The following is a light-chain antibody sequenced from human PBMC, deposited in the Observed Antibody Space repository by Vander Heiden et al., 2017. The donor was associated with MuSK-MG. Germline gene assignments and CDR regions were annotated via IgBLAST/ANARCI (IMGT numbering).Light chain of an antibody. CDR1: SSNVGAGYD. V-gene: IGLV1-40*02. CDR2: NNN. CDR3: QSYDSRMTGSI. J-gene: IGLJ2*01. Sequence: QPVLTQPPPVPGAPGPRVTISCTGTSSNVGAGYDAHWYQQLPGTAPKLLIHNNNNRPSGVPDRFSGSKSGTSASLAIIGLQAEDEADYYCQSYDSRMTGSIFGGGTKLTVL.